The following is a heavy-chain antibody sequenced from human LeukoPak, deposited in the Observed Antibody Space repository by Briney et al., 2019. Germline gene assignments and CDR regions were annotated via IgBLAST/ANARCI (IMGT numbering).Heavy chain of an antibody. CDR3: ASLPRSLSRDGYNLRGY. CDR1: GGSISSGGYY. Sequence: SETLSLTCAVSGGSISSGGYYWGWIRQHPGKGLEWIGYIYYSGSTYYNPSLKSRVTISVDTSKNQFSLKLSSVTAADTAVYYCASLPRSLSRDGYNLRGYWGQGTLVTVSS. J-gene: IGHJ4*02. D-gene: IGHD5-24*01. CDR2: IYYSGST. V-gene: IGHV4-31*11.